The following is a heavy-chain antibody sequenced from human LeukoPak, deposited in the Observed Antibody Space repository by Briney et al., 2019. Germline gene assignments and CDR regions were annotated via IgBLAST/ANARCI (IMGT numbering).Heavy chain of an antibody. D-gene: IGHD1-20*01. J-gene: IGHJ4*02. CDR1: GFTVSSNY. CDR2: ISSSGSTI. CDR3: AREAYNWNHGVPFDY. V-gene: IGHV3-11*01. Sequence: KPGGSLRLSCAASGFTVSSNYMSWIRQAPGKGLEWVSYISSSGSTIYYADSVKGRFTISRDNAKNSLYLQMNSLRAEDTAVYYCAREAYNWNHGVPFDYWGQGTLVTVSS.